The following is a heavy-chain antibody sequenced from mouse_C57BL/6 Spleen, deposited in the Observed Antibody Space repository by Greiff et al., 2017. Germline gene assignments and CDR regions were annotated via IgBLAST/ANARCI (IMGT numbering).Heavy chain of an antibody. D-gene: IGHD2-1*01. CDR2: INPNNGGT. J-gene: IGHJ3*01. V-gene: IGHV1-26*01. CDR1: GYTFTDYY. Sequence: VQLQQSGPELVKPGASVKISCKASGYTFTDYYMNWVKQSHGKSLEWIGDINPNNGGTSYNQKFKGKATLTVDKSSSTAYMELRSLTSEDSAVYYCARPLPHRGWFAYWGQGTLVTVSA. CDR3: ARPLPHRGWFAY.